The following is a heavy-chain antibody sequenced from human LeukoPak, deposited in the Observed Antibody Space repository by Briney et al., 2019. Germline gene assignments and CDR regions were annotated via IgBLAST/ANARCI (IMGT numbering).Heavy chain of an antibody. CDR2: ISYSGST. CDR1: GGSVNSSGYY. J-gene: IGHJ4*02. Sequence: ASETLSLTCTVSGGSVNSSGYYWSWIRQHPGKGLEWIGYISYSGSTYYNPSLKSRLTISLDTSKNQFSLRLSSVSAADAAVYFCAVGPHHYFDSWGQGTLVTVSS. V-gene: IGHV4-31*03. CDR3: AVGPHHYFDS.